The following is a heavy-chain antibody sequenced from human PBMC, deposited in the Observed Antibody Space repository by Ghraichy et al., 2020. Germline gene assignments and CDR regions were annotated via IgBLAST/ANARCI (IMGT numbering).Heavy chain of an antibody. J-gene: IGHJ4*02. CDR3: ARDLGSGWYFDY. Sequence: GGSLRLSCAASGFIFSGYWMSWVRQAPGKGLEWVANIKKDGSEKYYVDSVKGRFTISRDNAKNSLYLQMNSLRAEDTAAYYCARDLGSGWYFDYWGQGTLVTVSS. D-gene: IGHD6-19*01. CDR2: IKKDGSEK. V-gene: IGHV3-7*01. CDR1: GFIFSGYW.